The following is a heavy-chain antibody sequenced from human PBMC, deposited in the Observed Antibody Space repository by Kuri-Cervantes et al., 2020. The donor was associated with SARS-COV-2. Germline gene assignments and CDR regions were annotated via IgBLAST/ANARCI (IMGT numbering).Heavy chain of an antibody. D-gene: IGHD3-16*01. CDR1: GGSFSGYY. V-gene: IGHV4-34*01. CDR3: AGRKSFGWSDP. J-gene: IGHJ5*02. Sequence: SETLSLTCAVYGGSFSGYYWSWIRQPPGKGLEWIGEIYHSGSTNYNPSLRSRVTISVDKSKNQFSLRLGSVTAADPAVYYCAGRKSFGWSDPWGQGTLVTVSS. CDR2: IYHSGST.